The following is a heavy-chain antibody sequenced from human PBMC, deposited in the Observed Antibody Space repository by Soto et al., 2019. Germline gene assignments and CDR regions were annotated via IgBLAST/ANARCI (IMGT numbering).Heavy chain of an antibody. CDR1: GYSLSSGYY. Sequence: PSETLSLTCAVSGYSLSSGYYWGWIRHPPGKGLEWIGSIYHSGSTYYNPSLKSRVTISVDTSKNQFSLKLSSLTAADTAVYYCARGRYDSSGYSSIWMSRFDYWGQGTLVTVSS. D-gene: IGHD3-22*01. J-gene: IGHJ4*02. V-gene: IGHV4-38-2*01. CDR3: ARGRYDSSGYSSIWMSRFDY. CDR2: IYHSGST.